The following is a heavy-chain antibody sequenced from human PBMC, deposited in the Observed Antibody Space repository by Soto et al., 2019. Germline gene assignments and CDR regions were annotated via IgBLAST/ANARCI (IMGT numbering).Heavy chain of an antibody. CDR1: GGSIGSYY. D-gene: IGHD5-18*01. V-gene: IGHV4-59*01. Sequence: SETLSLTCTVSGGSIGSYYWTWIRQPPGKGLEWIGYVYNSGSTNYNPSLKSRVTISEDTSKNQFSLKVNSMTAADTAVYYCARYGSEALDGYPLEHWDEGHLVPVSA. CDR2: VYNSGST. J-gene: IGHJ1*01. CDR3: ARYGSEALDGYPLEH.